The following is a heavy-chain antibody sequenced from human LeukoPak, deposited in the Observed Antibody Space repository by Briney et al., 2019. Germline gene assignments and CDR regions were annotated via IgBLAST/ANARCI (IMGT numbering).Heavy chain of an antibody. Sequence: GGSLRLSCAASGFTFSSYAMSWVRQAPGKGLEWASAISGSGGSTHYADSVKGRFTISRDNSKNTLYLQMNSLRAADTAVYYCAAGPWELLDYWGQGTLVTVSS. CDR1: GFTFSSYA. CDR3: AAGPWELLDY. J-gene: IGHJ4*02. D-gene: IGHD1-26*01. V-gene: IGHV3-23*01. CDR2: ISGSGGST.